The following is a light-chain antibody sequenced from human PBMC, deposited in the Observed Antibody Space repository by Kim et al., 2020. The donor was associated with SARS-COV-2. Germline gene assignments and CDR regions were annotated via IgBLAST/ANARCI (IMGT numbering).Light chain of an antibody. CDR3: QQNNNWPKT. CDR2: GAS. J-gene: IGKJ1*01. V-gene: IGKV3-15*01. Sequence: EIVMTQSPATLSVSPGERATLPCRASQSVSSNLAWYQQKPGQAPRLLIYGASTRATGIPARFSGSGSGTEFTLTISSLQSEDFAVYYCQQNNNWPKTFGEGTKVDIK. CDR1: QSVSSN.